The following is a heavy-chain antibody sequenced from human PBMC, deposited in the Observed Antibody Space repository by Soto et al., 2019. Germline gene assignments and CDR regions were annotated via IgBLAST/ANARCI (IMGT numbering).Heavy chain of an antibody. V-gene: IGHV6-1*01. J-gene: IGHJ5*01. CDR2: TYYRSKWYN. CDR1: GDSVSSSSVT. CDR3: VRLIGNSWLDF. D-gene: IGHD1-26*01. Sequence: QVQLQQSEPGLVKPSQTLSLTCAISGDSVSSSSVTWNWIRQSPSRGLEWLGRTYYRSKWYNDYAESVKXRXTXNXHTSKNQFSLHLNSVTPEDTAVYYCVRLIGNSWLDFWGQGTLVTVSS.